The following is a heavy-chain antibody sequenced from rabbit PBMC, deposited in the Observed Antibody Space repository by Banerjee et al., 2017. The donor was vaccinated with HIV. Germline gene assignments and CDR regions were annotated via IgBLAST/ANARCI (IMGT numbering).Heavy chain of an antibody. CDR1: GFSLSNKYV. J-gene: IGHJ6*01. D-gene: IGHD7-1*01. CDR2: INTSSGNT. V-gene: IGHV1S45*01. CDR3: ARDAGGDGYSNDL. Sequence: QEQLVESGGDLVKPEGSLTLTCTDNGFSLSNKYVMCWVRQAPGKGLEWIACINTSSGNTVYATWAKGRFTISKASWTTVTLQMTSLTAADTATYFCARDAGGDGYSNDLWGPGTLVTVS.